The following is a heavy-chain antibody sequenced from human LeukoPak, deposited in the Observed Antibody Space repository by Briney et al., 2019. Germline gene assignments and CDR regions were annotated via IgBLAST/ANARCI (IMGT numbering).Heavy chain of an antibody. CDR1: GYTFTSYD. Sequence: ASVKVSCKASGYTFTSYDINWVRQATGQGLEWMGWMNPNSGNTGYAQKFQGRVTITRNTSISTAYMELSRLRSDDTAVYYCARVNSGSWGAFDIWGQGTMVTVSS. D-gene: IGHD1-26*01. CDR2: MNPNSGNT. J-gene: IGHJ3*02. V-gene: IGHV1-8*03. CDR3: ARVNSGSWGAFDI.